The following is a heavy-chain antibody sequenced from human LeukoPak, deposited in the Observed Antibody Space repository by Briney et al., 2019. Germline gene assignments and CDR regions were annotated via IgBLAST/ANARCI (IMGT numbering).Heavy chain of an antibody. J-gene: IGHJ4*02. CDR1: GFTFSNYV. V-gene: IGHV3-23*01. D-gene: IGHD3-22*01. CDR2: IDANAVGT. CDR3: TKRVQYDDSHYCTFDY. Sequence: PGGSLRLSCAASGFTFSNYVMNWVRQAPGKGLEWVSTIDANAVGTYYADSVKGRFTISRDNSKNTLYLQMSSLRAEDTAVYYCTKRVQYDDSHYCTFDYWGQGTLVTVSS.